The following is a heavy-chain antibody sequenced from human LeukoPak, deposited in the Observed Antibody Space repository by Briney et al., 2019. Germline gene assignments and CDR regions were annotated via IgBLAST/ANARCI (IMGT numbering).Heavy chain of an antibody. CDR1: GYSFTNYW. CDR3: ARTMGTSTSSTLDY. Sequence: GESLKFSCKGSGYSFTNYWIGWVRQMPGKGLEWMGIIYPGDSDTRYSPSFQGQVTISADKSITTAYLQWSSLKASDTAIYYCARTMGTSTSSTLDYWGQGTLVTVSS. J-gene: IGHJ4*02. D-gene: IGHD2-2*01. V-gene: IGHV5-51*01. CDR2: IYPGDSDT.